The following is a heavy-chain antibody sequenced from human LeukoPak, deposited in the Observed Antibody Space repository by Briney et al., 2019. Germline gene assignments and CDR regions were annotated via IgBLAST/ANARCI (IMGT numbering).Heavy chain of an antibody. CDR1: GFTFDDYG. J-gene: IGHJ4*02. D-gene: IGHD6-19*01. V-gene: IGHV3-20*04. CDR2: INWNGGST. CDR3: ARDPGGAVAGLIDY. Sequence: GGSLRLSCAASGFTFDDYGMSWVRQAPGKGLEWVSGINWNGGSTGYADSVKGRFTISRDNSKNTLYLQMNSLRAEDTAVYYCARDPGGAVAGLIDYWGQGTLVTVSS.